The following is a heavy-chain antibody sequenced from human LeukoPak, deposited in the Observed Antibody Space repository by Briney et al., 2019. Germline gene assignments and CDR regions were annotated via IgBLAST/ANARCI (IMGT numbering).Heavy chain of an antibody. V-gene: IGHV4-34*01. CDR2: INHSGST. CDR1: GGSFSGYY. J-gene: IGHJ2*01. D-gene: IGHD2-15*01. Sequence: SETLSLTCAVYGGSFSGYYWSWIRQPPGKGLEWIGEINHSGSTNYNPSLKSRVTISVDTSKNHFSLKLYSVTAPETAVYYCARLSGPLGFCSGGTCYSDWYFDLWGRGTLVTVSS. CDR3: ARLSGPLGFCSGGTCYSDWYFDL.